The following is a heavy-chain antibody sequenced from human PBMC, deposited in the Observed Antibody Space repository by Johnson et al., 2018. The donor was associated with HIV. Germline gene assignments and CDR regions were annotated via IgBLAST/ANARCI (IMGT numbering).Heavy chain of an antibody. J-gene: IGHJ3*02. CDR2: IKQDGSEK. D-gene: IGHD6-19*01. V-gene: IGHV3-7*05. CDR3: AKDMGYSSGLGNTAFDI. Sequence: MLLVESGGGVVQPGGSLRLSCAASGFTFSSYAMHWVRQAPGKGLEWVANIKQDGSEKYYVDSVKGRFTISRDNAKNSLYLQMNSLRAEDTALYYCAKDMGYSSGLGNTAFDIWGLGTMVTVSS. CDR1: GFTFSSYA.